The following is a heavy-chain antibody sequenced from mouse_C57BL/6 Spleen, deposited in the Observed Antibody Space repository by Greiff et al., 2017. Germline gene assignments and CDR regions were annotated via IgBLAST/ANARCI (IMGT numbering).Heavy chain of an antibody. D-gene: IGHD1-1*01. CDR2: INPNNGGT. J-gene: IGHJ3*01. CDR3: ARSPDYYGSSPFAY. Sequence: DVKLVESGPELVKPGASVKIPCKASGYTFTDYNMDWVKQSHGKSLEWIGDINPNNGGTIYNQKFKGKATLTVDKSSSTAYMELRSLTSEDTAVYYCARSPDYYGSSPFAYWGQGTLVTVSA. CDR1: GYTFTDYN. V-gene: IGHV1-18*01.